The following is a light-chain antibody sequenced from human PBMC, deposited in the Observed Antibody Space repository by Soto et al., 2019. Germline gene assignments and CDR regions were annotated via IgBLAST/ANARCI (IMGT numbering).Light chain of an antibody. J-gene: IGLJ3*02. V-gene: IGLV2-14*01. CDR2: EVN. CDR3: TSYTSSNTPV. CDR1: SSDVGGYNY. Sequence: QSALTQPASVSGSPGQSITISCTGTSSDVGGYNYVSWYQQHPGKAPKLMIYEVNNQPSGVSNRFSGSKSGNTASLTISGLQAEDEADYYCTSYTSSNTPVFGGGTKLTVL.